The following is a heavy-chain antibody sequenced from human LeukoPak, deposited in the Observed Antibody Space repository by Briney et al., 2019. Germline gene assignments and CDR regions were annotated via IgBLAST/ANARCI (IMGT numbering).Heavy chain of an antibody. D-gene: IGHD3-9*01. Sequence: SETLSLTCAVYGGSFSGYYWSWIRQPPGKGLEWIGEINHSGSTNYNPSLKSRVTISVDTSKNQFSLKLSSVTAADTAVYYCARCYSPSPLRYFDWLYSLYYSDYWGQGTLVTVSS. J-gene: IGHJ4*02. CDR3: ARCYSPSPLRYFDWLYSLYYSDY. CDR2: INHSGST. CDR1: GGSFSGYY. V-gene: IGHV4-34*01.